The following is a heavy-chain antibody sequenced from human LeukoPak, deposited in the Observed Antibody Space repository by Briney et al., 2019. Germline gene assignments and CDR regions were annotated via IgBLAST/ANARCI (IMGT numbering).Heavy chain of an antibody. J-gene: IGHJ5*02. D-gene: IGHD6-19*01. CDR3: ARDGYSSGWYVGWFDP. CDR1: GFTLSSYA. V-gene: IGHV3-30*04. Sequence: PGRSLRLSCAASGFTLSSYAMHWVRQAPGKGLEWVADISYDGSNKYYADSVKGRFTISRDNSKNTLYLQMNSLRAEDTAVYYCARDGYSSGWYVGWFDPWGQGTLVTVSS. CDR2: ISYDGSNK.